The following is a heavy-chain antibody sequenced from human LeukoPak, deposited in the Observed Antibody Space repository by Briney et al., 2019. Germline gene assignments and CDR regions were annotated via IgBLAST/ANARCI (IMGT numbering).Heavy chain of an antibody. CDR3: TTLGSYFPLNFDY. Sequence: SGGSLRLSCVASGFTLSNAWMSWVRQAPGKGLEWVGRIKSKTDGGTTDYAAPVKGRFTISRDDSKNTLYLQMNSLKTEDTAVYYCTTLGSYFPLNFDYWGQGTLVTVSS. V-gene: IGHV3-15*01. CDR1: GFTLSNAW. J-gene: IGHJ4*02. CDR2: IKSKTDGGTT. D-gene: IGHD1-26*01.